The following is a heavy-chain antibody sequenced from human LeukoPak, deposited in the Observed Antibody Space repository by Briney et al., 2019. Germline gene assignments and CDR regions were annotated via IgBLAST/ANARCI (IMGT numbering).Heavy chain of an antibody. D-gene: IGHD1-26*01. CDR3: ARQPYMLGAYYFDY. CDR2: IYSSGST. Sequence: SETLSLTCTVSGGSISSYYWSWIRQPPGKGLEWIGYIYSSGSTNYNPSLKSRVTLSVDTSKNQLSLKLGSVTAADTAVYYCARQPYMLGAYYFDYWGQGTLVTVSS. CDR1: GGSISSYY. V-gene: IGHV4-59*08. J-gene: IGHJ4*02.